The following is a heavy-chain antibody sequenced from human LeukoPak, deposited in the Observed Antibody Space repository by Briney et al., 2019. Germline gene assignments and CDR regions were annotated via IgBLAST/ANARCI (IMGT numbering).Heavy chain of an antibody. CDR1: GGSFSGYY. Sequence: SETLSLTCAVYGGSFSGYYWSWIRQPPGKGLEWIGEINHSGSTNYNPSLKSRVTISVDTSKNQFSLKLSSVTAADTAVYYCARHLRWGSGYYSSPTSSYWYFDLWGRGTLVTVSS. CDR3: ARHLRWGSGYYSSPTSSYWYFDL. J-gene: IGHJ2*01. CDR2: INHSGST. D-gene: IGHD3-22*01. V-gene: IGHV4-34*01.